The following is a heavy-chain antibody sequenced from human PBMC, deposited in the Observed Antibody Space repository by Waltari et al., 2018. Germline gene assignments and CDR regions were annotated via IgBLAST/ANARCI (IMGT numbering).Heavy chain of an antibody. CDR1: GFTFSSYA. Sequence: QVQLVESGGGVVQPGRSLRLSCAASGFTFSSYAMHWVRQAPGTGLEWVAVISYDGSNKYYADSVKGRFPISRDNSKNTLYLQMSSLRAEDTAVYYGARPENSYYYDSSGPVGYWGQGTLVTVSS. CDR3: ARPENSYYYDSSGPVGY. V-gene: IGHV3-30-3*01. CDR2: ISYDGSNK. D-gene: IGHD3-22*01. J-gene: IGHJ4*02.